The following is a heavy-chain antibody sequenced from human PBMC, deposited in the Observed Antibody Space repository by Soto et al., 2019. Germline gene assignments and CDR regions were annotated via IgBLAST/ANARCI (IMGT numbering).Heavy chain of an antibody. CDR1: GFTFSIDG. CDR3: AKHIRNWSEDAFDI. D-gene: IGHD1-1*01. V-gene: IGHV3-23*01. J-gene: IGHJ3*02. Sequence: EVQLLESGGGLVQPGGSRRLSCAASGFTFSIDGMRWVRQAPGKGLEWVSTVTSGGSTYYADSVKGRFTVSRDNSRDTVYLQMNTLRAEDTALSYCAKHIRNWSEDAFDIWGQGTMVTVSS. CDR2: VTSGGST.